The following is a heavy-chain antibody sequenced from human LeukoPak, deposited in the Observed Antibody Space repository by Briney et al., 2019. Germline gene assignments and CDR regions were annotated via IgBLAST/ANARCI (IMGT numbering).Heavy chain of an antibody. Sequence: ASVKVSCKASGGTFSSYAISWVRQAPGQGREWMGGIIPIFGTANYAQKFQGRVTITADESSSTAYMELSRLRFEGTAVYYCARAFMTATRHFDYWGQGTLVTVSS. CDR1: GGTFSSYA. J-gene: IGHJ4*02. D-gene: IGHD2-21*02. CDR2: IIPIFGTA. V-gene: IGHV1-69*01. CDR3: ARAFMTATRHFDY.